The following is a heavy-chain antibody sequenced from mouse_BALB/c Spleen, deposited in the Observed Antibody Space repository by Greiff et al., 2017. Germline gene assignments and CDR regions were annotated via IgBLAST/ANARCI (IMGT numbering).Heavy chain of an antibody. CDR2: INPSTGYT. D-gene: IGHD2-14*01. CDR3: ARRGVRREAMDY. Sequence: QVQLQQSGAELAKPGASVKMSCKASGYTFTSYWMHWVKQRPGQGLEWIGYINPSTGYTEYNQKFKDKATLTADKSSSTAYMQLSSLTSEDSAVYYCARRGVRREAMDYWGQGTSVTVSS. J-gene: IGHJ4*01. V-gene: IGHV1-7*01. CDR1: GYTFTSYW.